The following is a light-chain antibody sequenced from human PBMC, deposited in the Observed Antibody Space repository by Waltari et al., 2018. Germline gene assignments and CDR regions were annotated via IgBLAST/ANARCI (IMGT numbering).Light chain of an antibody. J-gene: IGLJ3*02. Sequence: QSALTQPASVSGSPGQSITISCTGTSSDVGGYNYVSWYQQHPGNAPKLMIYDVSNRPSGVSNRFSGSKSGNTASLTISGLQAEDEADYYCRSFTSSNSWVFGGGTKLTVL. CDR3: RSFTSSNSWV. CDR2: DVS. CDR1: SSDVGGYNY. V-gene: IGLV2-14*03.